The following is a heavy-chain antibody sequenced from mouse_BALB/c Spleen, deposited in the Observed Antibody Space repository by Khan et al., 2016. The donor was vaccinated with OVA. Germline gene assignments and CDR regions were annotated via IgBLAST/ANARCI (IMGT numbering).Heavy chain of an antibody. J-gene: IGHJ2*01. CDR1: GYSFTGYF. CDR2: INPHIGET. CDR3: ARKNGSDFDY. D-gene: IGHD1-1*01. Sequence: VQLQQSGPELVKPGASVKISCKASGYSFTGYFMNWVMQSHGKSLEWIGRINPHIGETLYNQKFKGKATLTVDESSRTVHMELRSLASEESAVYYCARKNGSDFDYWGQGTTLTVSS. V-gene: IGHV1-20*02.